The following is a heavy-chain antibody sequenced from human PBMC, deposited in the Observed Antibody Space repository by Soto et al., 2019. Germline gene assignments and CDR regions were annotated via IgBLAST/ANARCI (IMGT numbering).Heavy chain of an antibody. CDR2: ISYDGSNK. CDR3: AIDYDGGNWWACDI. D-gene: IGHD2-15*01. CDR1: GVTFSSYA. J-gene: IGHJ3*02. V-gene: IGHV3-30-3*01. Sequence: QVQLVESGGGVVQPGRSLRLSCAASGVTFSSYAMHWVRQAPGKVLEWVAVISYDGSNKYYADSVKGRFTISRDNSKNTLYLQMNSLRAEDTAVYYCAIDYDGGNWWACDIWGQGTMVTVSS.